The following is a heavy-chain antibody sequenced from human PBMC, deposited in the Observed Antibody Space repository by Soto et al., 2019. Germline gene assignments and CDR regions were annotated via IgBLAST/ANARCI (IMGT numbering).Heavy chain of an antibody. CDR1: GYTFTSYG. Sequence: ASVKVSCKASGYTFTSYGISWVRQAPGQGLEWMGWINAYNGNTNYAQKLQGRVTMTEDTSTNTAYMELSSLRSEDTAVYYCATVAGRPGEAFDIWGQGTMVTVSS. CDR2: INAYNGNT. V-gene: IGHV1-18*01. D-gene: IGHD6-19*01. CDR3: ATVAGRPGEAFDI. J-gene: IGHJ3*02.